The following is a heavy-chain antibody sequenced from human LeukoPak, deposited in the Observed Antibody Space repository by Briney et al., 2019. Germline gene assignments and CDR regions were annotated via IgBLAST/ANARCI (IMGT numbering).Heavy chain of an antibody. CDR3: ARGHAGYYFDY. D-gene: IGHD6-13*01. Sequence: GGSLRLSCAASGFTFNSYAMHWVRQAPGKGLEWVAFISYDGSNKYYADSVKGRFTISRDSAKNSLYLQMDSLRAEDTAAYYCARGHAGYYFDYWGQGTLVTVSS. CDR2: ISYDGSNK. CDR1: GFTFNSYA. J-gene: IGHJ4*02. V-gene: IGHV3-30-3*01.